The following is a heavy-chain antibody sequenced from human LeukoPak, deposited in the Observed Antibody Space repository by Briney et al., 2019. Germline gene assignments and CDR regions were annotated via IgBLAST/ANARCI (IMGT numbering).Heavy chain of an antibody. Sequence: PSETLSLTCAVSGGSISSYYWSWIRQPPGKGLEWIGFFYYSGSTNYNPSLKSRVTISVDTSKNHFSLKLSSVTAADTAVYYCARGPGGYSYGYYLDYWGQGTLVTASS. CDR3: ARGPGGYSYGYYLDY. CDR2: FYYSGST. CDR1: GGSISSYY. V-gene: IGHV4-59*01. J-gene: IGHJ4*02. D-gene: IGHD5-18*01.